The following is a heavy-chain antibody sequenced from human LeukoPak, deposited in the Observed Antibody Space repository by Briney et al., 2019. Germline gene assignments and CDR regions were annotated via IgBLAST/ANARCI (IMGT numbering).Heavy chain of an antibody. CDR3: AKTGLRYFDWSHFDY. Sequence: PGGSLRLSCAASGYTFSSYWMSWVRQAPGKGLKWVSAISGSGGSTYYADSVKGRFTISRDNSKNTLYLQMNSLRAEDTAVYYCAKTGLRYFDWSHFDYWGQGTLVTVSS. CDR2: ISGSGGST. CDR1: GYTFSSYW. J-gene: IGHJ4*02. V-gene: IGHV3-23*01. D-gene: IGHD3-9*01.